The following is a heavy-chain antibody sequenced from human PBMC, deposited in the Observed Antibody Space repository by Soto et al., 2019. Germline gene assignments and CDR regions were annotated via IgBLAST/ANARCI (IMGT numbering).Heavy chain of an antibody. V-gene: IGHV4-59*01. Sequence: LSLTCTVSGGSISSYYWSWIRQPPGKGLEWIGYIFYSGSTNYNPSLKSRVTISVDTSKNQFSLKLSSVTAADTAVYYCARTEGYSSSWYSYYYYGMDVWGQGTTVTVSS. J-gene: IGHJ6*02. CDR1: GGSISSYY. CDR3: ARTEGYSSSWYSYYYYGMDV. CDR2: IFYSGST. D-gene: IGHD6-13*01.